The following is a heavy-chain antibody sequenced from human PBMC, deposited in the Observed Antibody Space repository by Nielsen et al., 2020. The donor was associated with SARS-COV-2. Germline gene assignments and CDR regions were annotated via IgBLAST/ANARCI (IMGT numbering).Heavy chain of an antibody. V-gene: IGHV1-3*01. CDR3: ARGEGQQLAREVINWFDP. CDR2: INAGNGNT. CDR1: GYTFTSYA. D-gene: IGHD6-13*01. Sequence: ASVKVSCKASGYTFTSYAMHWVRQAPGQRLEWMGWINAGNGNTKYSQKFQGRVTITRDTSASTVYMELNSLRSEDTAVYYCARGEGQQLAREVINWFDPWGQGTLVTVSS. J-gene: IGHJ5*02.